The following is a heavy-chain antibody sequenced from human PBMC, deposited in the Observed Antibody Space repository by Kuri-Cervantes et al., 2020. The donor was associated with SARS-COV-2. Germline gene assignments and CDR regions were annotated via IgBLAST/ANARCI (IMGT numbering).Heavy chain of an antibody. CDR3: ASGETTSFY. CDR1: GFMFTSYG. Sequence: GESLKISCAASGFMFTSYGMSWVRQAPGKGLEWVANIKQDGSETYYVDSVKGRFTISRDNSKNTLYLQMNSLRPEDTAVYYCASGETTSFYWGQGTRVTVSS. D-gene: IGHD4-17*01. V-gene: IGHV3-7*01. CDR2: IKQDGSET. J-gene: IGHJ4*02.